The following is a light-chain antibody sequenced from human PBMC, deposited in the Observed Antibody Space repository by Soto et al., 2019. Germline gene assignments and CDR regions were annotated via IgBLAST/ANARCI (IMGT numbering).Light chain of an antibody. V-gene: IGKV3-11*01. Sequence: EIVLTQSPATLSLSPGDRATLSCRASQSVSSYLAWYQQKPGQAPRLLIYDASNRATGIPARFSGSGSGTDFTLTITTLEPEDFAVYYCQQRSNLPSTFVGGTKVEIK. J-gene: IGKJ4*01. CDR3: QQRSNLPST. CDR2: DAS. CDR1: QSVSSY.